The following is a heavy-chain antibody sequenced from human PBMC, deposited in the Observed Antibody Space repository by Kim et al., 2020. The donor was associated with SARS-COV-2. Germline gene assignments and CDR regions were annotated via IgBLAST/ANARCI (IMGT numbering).Heavy chain of an antibody. Sequence: SGPTLVNPTQTLTLTCTFSGFSLSTSGMCVSWIRQPPGKALEWLARIDWDDDKYYSTSLKTRLTISKDTSKNQVVLTMTNMDPVDTATYYCARIHGDILTGYYYYFDYWGQGTLVTVSS. CDR1: GFSLSTSGMC. J-gene: IGHJ4*02. CDR3: ARIHGDILTGYYYYFDY. D-gene: IGHD3-9*01. CDR2: IDWDDDK. V-gene: IGHV2-70*11.